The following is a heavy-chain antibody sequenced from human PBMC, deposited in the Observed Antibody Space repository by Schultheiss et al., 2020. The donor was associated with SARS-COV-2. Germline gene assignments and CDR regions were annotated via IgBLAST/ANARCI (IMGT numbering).Heavy chain of an antibody. CDR1: GFTFSSYA. J-gene: IGHJ6*02. Sequence: GESLKISCAASGFTFSSYAMSWVRQAPGKGLEWVSAISGSGGSTYYADSVKGRFTISRDNSKNTLYLQMNSLRAEDTAVYYCTTSGSYEFYYYGMDVWGQGTTVTVSS. CDR2: ISGSGGST. CDR3: TTSGSYEFYYYGMDV. V-gene: IGHV3-23*01. D-gene: IGHD1-26*01.